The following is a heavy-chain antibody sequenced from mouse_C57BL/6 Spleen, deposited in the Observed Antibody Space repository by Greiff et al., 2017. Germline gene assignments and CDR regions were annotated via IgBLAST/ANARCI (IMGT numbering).Heavy chain of an antibody. Sequence: EVQVVESGPGLVKPSQSLSLTCSVTGYSITSGYYWNWIRQFPGNKLEWMGYISYDGSNNYNPSLKNRISITRDTSKNQFFLKLNSVTTEDTATXYCARAYYFYFDYWGQGTTLTVSS. J-gene: IGHJ2*01. CDR3: ARAYYFYFDY. V-gene: IGHV3-6*01. CDR1: GYSITSGYY. D-gene: IGHD1-1*01. CDR2: ISYDGSN.